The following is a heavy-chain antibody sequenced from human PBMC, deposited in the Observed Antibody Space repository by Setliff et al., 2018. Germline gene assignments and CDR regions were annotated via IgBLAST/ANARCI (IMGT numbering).Heavy chain of an antibody. Sequence: PGESLKISCQGSGYTFTNYWIGWVRQMPGKGLEWMGIIYPGDSDTRYSPSFQGQVTISADKSISIAYLQWSSLKASDTAMYYCARPYSTGVNDAFEIWGQGTMVTVSS. CDR1: GYTFTNYW. CDR3: ARPYSTGVNDAFEI. CDR2: IYPGDSDT. D-gene: IGHD2-8*02. J-gene: IGHJ3*02. V-gene: IGHV5-51*01.